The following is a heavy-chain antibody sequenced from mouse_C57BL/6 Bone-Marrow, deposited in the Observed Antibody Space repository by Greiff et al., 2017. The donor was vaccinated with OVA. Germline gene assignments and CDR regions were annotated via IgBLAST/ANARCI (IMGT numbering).Heavy chain of an antibody. D-gene: IGHD1-1*01. CDR2: IYPGDGDT. CDR3: ALYYYGSYYFDY. V-gene: IGHV1-80*01. J-gene: IGHJ2*01. CDR1: GYAFSSYW. Sequence: VQLQQSGAELVKPGASVKISCKASGYAFSSYWMNWVKQRPGKGLEWIGQIYPGDGDTNYNGKFKGKATLTADKSSSTAYMQLSSLTSEDSAVYFCALYYYGSYYFDYWGQGTTLTVSS.